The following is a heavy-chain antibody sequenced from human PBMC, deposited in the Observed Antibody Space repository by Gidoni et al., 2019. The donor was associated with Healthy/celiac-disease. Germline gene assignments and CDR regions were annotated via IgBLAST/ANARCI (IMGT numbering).Heavy chain of an antibody. V-gene: IGHV3-64*01. D-gene: IGHD6-19*01. CDR1: GFSFSSYA. CDR3: ARDGSSGSLEFDY. Sequence: EVQLVESGGGLVQPGVSLRLSCAASGFSFSSYAMHWVRQAPGKGLEYVSAISSNGVSTYYANSVKGRFTISRDNSKNTLYLQMGSLRAEDMAVYYCARDGSSGSLEFDYWGQGTLVTVSS. J-gene: IGHJ4*02. CDR2: ISSNGVST.